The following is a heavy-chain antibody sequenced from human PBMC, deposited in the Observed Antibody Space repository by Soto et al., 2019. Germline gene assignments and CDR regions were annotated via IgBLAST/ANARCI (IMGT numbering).Heavy chain of an antibody. V-gene: IGHV5-51*01. CDR1: RYSFTSYC. Sequence: GEYLKLFCTDSRYSFTSYCIGWVRQMLRKGLEWMGISYPGDSDTRYSPSFQGQVTISADKSISTAYLQWSSLKASDTAMYYCARWYYDFWSGYPYGMDVWGQGTTVTVSS. CDR3: ARWYYDFWSGYPYGMDV. J-gene: IGHJ6*02. CDR2: SYPGDSDT. D-gene: IGHD3-3*01.